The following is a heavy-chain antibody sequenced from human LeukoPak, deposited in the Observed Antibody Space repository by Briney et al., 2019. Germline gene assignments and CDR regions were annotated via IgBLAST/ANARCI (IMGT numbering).Heavy chain of an antibody. CDR2: IYYSGST. J-gene: IGHJ3*02. D-gene: IGHD5-24*01. Sequence: SETLSLTCTVSGGSISSHYWSWIRQPPGEGLEWIGYIYYSGSTNYNPSLKSRVTISVDTSKNQFSLKLSSVTAADTAVYYCARDGEKFDAFDIWGQGTMVTASS. CDR3: ARDGEKFDAFDI. V-gene: IGHV4-59*11. CDR1: GGSISSHY.